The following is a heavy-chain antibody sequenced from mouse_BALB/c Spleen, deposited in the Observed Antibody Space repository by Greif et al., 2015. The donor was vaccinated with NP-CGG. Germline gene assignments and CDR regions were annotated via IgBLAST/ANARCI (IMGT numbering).Heavy chain of an antibody. J-gene: IGHJ2*01. CDR2: IWAGGST. CDR3: AREIYYGYDLDY. V-gene: IGHV2-9*02. Sequence: VKLMESGPGLVAPSQSLSITCTVSGFSLTSYGVHWVRQPPGKGLEWLGVIWAGGSTNYNSALMSRLSISKDNSKSQVFLKMNSLQTDDTAMYYCAREIYYGYDLDYWGQGTTLTVSS. CDR1: GFSLTSYG. D-gene: IGHD2-2*01.